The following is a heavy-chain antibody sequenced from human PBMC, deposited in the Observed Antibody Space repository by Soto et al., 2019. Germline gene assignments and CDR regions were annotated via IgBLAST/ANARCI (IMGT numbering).Heavy chain of an antibody. CDR1: GYTFTSYA. Sequence: ASVKVSCKASGYTFTSYAMHWVRQAPGQRLEWMGWINAGNGNTKYSQRFQGRVTITRDTSASTAYMELSSLRSEDTAVYYCARGVGLYSGYDYWGQGTLVTVSS. CDR2: INAGNGNT. CDR3: ARGVGLYSGYDY. V-gene: IGHV1-3*01. D-gene: IGHD5-12*01. J-gene: IGHJ4*02.